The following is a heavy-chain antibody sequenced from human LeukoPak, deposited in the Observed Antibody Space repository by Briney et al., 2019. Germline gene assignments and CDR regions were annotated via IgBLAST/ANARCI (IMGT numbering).Heavy chain of an antibody. J-gene: IGHJ2*01. D-gene: IGHD2-8*01. CDR2: IIPILGIA. V-gene: IGHV1-69*10. Sequence: SVKVSCTASGGTFSSYTISWVGQAPGQGGERMGGIIPILGIANYAQKFQGRVTITADKSTSTAYMELSSLRSEDTAVYSCARDVDCTNGVCYTYWYFDLWGRGTLVTVSS. CDR3: ARDVDCTNGVCYTYWYFDL. CDR1: GGTFSSYT.